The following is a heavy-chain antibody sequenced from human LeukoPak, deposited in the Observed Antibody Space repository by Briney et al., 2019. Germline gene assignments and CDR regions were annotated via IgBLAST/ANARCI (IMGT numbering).Heavy chain of an antibody. CDR3: ARGAGFAEPLPDY. D-gene: IGHD1-14*01. J-gene: IGHJ4*02. V-gene: IGHV1-3*01. CDR1: GGTFSSYA. Sequence: GSSVKVSCKASGGTFSSYAISWVRQAPGQRLEWMGWINAGHGNTKYSQKFQARVTITRDTSASTAYMELRSLRSEDTAVYYCARGAGFAEPLPDYWGQGTLVTVSS. CDR2: INAGHGNT.